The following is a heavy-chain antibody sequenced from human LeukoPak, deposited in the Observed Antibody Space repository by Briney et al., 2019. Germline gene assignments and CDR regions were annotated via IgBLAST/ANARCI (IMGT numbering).Heavy chain of an antibody. D-gene: IGHD1-14*01. Sequence: PGGSLRLSCAASGFTVSSNYMSWVRQAPGKGLEWVSVIYSGGSTYYADSVKGRFTISRDNSKNTLYLQMNSLRAEDTAVYYCAKDPNRNFAYFYYSYMDVWGKGTTVTVSS. J-gene: IGHJ6*03. CDR2: IYSGGST. CDR1: GFTVSSNY. V-gene: IGHV3-66*01. CDR3: AKDPNRNFAYFYYSYMDV.